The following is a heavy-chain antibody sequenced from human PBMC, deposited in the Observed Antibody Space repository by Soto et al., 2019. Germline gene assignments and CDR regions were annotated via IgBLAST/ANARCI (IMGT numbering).Heavy chain of an antibody. Sequence: WIRQPPGKGLEWIGEINHSGSTNYNPSLKSRVTISVDTSKNQFSLKLSSVTAADTSVYYFASSAGYKDVWGQGTTVTVSS. CDR3: ASSAGYKDV. J-gene: IGHJ6*02. V-gene: IGHV4-34*01. CDR2: INHSGST. D-gene: IGHD3-9*01.